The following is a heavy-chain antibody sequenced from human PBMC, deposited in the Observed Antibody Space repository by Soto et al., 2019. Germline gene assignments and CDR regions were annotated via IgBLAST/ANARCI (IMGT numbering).Heavy chain of an antibody. D-gene: IGHD3-22*01. Sequence: QVQLVQSGAEVKKPGSSVNVSCKASGGTFSSYAISWVRQAPGQGLEWMGGIIPIFGTANYAQKFQGRVTITADESTSTAYMEVSSLRSEDTAVYYCARAAPDTYYYDSSGSAPFDYWGQGTLVTVSS. J-gene: IGHJ4*02. CDR1: GGTFSSYA. V-gene: IGHV1-69*01. CDR2: IIPIFGTA. CDR3: ARAAPDTYYYDSSGSAPFDY.